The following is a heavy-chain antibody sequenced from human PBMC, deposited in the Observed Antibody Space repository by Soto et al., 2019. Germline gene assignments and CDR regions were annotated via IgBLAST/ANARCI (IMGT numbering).Heavy chain of an antibody. CDR1: GFAFSDST. V-gene: IGHV3-73*01. D-gene: IGHD5-12*01. CDR2: IRSKANTYAT. J-gene: IGHJ4*02. Sequence: GGSLRLSCAASGFAFSDSTIHWVRQASGKGLEWVGRIRSKANTYATAYSASVKGRFTVSRDDSNSTAYLQMNSLKSEDTAVYFCTGRIVATEPVFDSWGQGTLVTVSS. CDR3: TGRIVATEPVFDS.